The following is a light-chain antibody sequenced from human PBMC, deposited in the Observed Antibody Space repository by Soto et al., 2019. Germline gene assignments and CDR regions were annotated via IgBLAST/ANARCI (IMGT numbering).Light chain of an antibody. J-gene: IGKJ5*01. Sequence: DIVTTQSPDSQAVSLAERATIHCKTSESILFNSNKKDYLAWYQQKPGQPPKLLIYWASIRESGVPDRFSGSGSGTDFTLTISSLQAEDVALYYCQQYYSSITFGQGTRLEIK. CDR1: ESILFNSNKKDY. CDR3: QQYYSSIT. CDR2: WAS. V-gene: IGKV4-1*01.